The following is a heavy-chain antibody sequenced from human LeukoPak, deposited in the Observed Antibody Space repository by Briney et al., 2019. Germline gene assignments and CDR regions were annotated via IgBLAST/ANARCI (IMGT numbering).Heavy chain of an antibody. D-gene: IGHD4-23*01. J-gene: IGHJ6*02. Sequence: GGSLRLSCAAYGFTVSSNYMSWVRQAPGKGLEWVSFIYSGGSKYYADSGKGRFTISRHNSKNTLYLQMNSLRAEDTAVYYCATHYGGNPPRLVWGQGTTVTISS. CDR2: IYSGGSK. CDR1: GFTVSSNY. V-gene: IGHV3-53*04. CDR3: ATHYGGNPPRLV.